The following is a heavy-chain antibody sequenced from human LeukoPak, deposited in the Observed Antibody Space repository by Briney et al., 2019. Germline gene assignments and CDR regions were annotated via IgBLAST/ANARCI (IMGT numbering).Heavy chain of an antibody. J-gene: IGHJ6*02. Sequence: RASVKASCKASGGTFLGSTSNNYAINWVRQAPGQGLEWLGRIIPTLGIGNYPQKFQGRVTITADESASTAYMELSGLKSDDTAVYYCARARRDWLGHWKHYYYGMDVWGPGTTVTVSS. D-gene: IGHD1-1*01. CDR2: IIPTLGIG. CDR3: ARARRDWLGHWKHYYYGMDV. CDR1: GGTFLGSTSNNYA. V-gene: IGHV1-69*04.